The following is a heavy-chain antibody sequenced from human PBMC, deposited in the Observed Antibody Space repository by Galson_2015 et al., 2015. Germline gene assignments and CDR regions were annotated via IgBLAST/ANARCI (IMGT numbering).Heavy chain of an antibody. CDR1: GFSFSSHG. Sequence: SLRLSCAASGFSFSSHGIHWVRQAPGKGLEWVAVIWSDGNNKYYADSVKGRFTISRDNSKNTLYLQMNSLRAEDTAVYYCARDDFRSGSFYYYFDYWGQGTLVTVSS. J-gene: IGHJ4*02. CDR2: IWSDGNNK. D-gene: IGHD3-10*01. V-gene: IGHV3-33*01. CDR3: ARDDFRSGSFYYYFDY.